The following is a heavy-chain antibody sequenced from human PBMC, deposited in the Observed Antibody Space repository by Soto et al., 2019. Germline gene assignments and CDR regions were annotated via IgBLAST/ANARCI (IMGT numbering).Heavy chain of an antibody. CDR2: IYYSGST. D-gene: IGHD2-15*01. J-gene: IGHJ6*02. V-gene: IGHV4-59*01. CDR1: GGSISSYY. Sequence: PSETLSLTCAVYGGSISSYYWSWIRQPPGKGLEWIGYIYYSGSTNYNPSLKSRVTISVDTSKNQFSLKLSSVTAADTAVYYCARVVVSYYYGMDVWGQGTTVTVSS. CDR3: ARVVVSYYYGMDV.